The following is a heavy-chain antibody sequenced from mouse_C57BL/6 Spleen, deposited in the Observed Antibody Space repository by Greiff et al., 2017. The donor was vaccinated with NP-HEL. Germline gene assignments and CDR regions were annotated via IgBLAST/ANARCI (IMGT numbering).Heavy chain of an antibody. Sequence: EVQLVESGPGLVKPSQSLSLTCSVTGYSITSGYYWNWIRQFPGNKLEWMGYISYDGSNNYNPSLKNRISITRDTSKNQFFLKLNSVTTEDTATYYCARDHSYGSSYVGVFDYWGQGTTLTVSS. CDR1: GYSITSGYY. CDR3: ARDHSYGSSYVGVFDY. V-gene: IGHV3-6*01. CDR2: ISYDGSN. D-gene: IGHD1-1*01. J-gene: IGHJ2*01.